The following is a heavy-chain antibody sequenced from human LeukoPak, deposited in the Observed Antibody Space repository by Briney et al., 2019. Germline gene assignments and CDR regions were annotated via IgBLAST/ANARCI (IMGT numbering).Heavy chain of an antibody. Sequence: SETLSLTCTVSGGSISSGDYYWSWIRQPPGKGLEWIGYIYYSGSTYYNPSLKSRVTISVDTSKNQFSLKLSSVTAADTAVYYCARDDYYGSGSYSYWGQGTLATVSS. CDR2: IYYSGST. CDR1: GGSISSGDYY. J-gene: IGHJ4*02. CDR3: ARDDYYGSGSYSY. D-gene: IGHD3-10*01. V-gene: IGHV4-30-4*01.